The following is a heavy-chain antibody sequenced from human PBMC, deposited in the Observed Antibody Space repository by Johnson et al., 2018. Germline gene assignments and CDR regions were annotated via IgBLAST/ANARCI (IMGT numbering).Heavy chain of an antibody. CDR3: VKERVERRFGFDV. V-gene: IGHV3-23*04. Sequence: VQLVEAGGGLVQPGGSLRLSCAASGFSFSSHAMTWVRQAPGKGLEWVSVVLTDGYSKSADSVKGRFTIPRDNSKDTLYLQMNSLTAEDSAIYSGVKERVERRFGFDVWGQGTMVTVSS. CDR2: VLTDGYS. CDR1: GFSFSSHA. D-gene: IGHD1-1*01. J-gene: IGHJ3*01.